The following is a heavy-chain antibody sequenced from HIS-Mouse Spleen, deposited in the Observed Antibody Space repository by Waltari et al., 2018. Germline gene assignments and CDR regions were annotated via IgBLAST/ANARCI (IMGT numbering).Heavy chain of an antibody. J-gene: IGHJ4*02. D-gene: IGHD3-10*01. Sequence: QLQLQESGPGLVKPSETLSLTCTVSGGSISSSSYYWGWIRQPPGKGLEWVAVISYDGSNKYYADSVKGRFTISRDNSKNTLYLQMNSLRAEDTAVYYCEGVYGSGSYYFDYWGQGTLVTVSS. CDR2: ISYDGSNK. CDR3: EGVYGSGSYYFDY. V-gene: IGHV3-30*03. CDR1: GGSISSSS.